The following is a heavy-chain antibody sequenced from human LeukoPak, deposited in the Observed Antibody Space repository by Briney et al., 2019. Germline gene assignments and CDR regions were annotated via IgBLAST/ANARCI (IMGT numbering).Heavy chain of an antibody. CDR2: ISYSGST. V-gene: IGHV4-39*02. Sequence: PSETLSLTCTVSGGSTSSSSYYWGWLRQPPGKGLEWIGSISYSGSTYYKPSLKSRVTISVDTSKNHFSLKVSSVTAADTAVYYCARSHFDAFDYWGQGTLVTVSS. D-gene: IGHD3-9*01. CDR1: GGSTSSSSYY. J-gene: IGHJ4*02. CDR3: ARSHFDAFDY.